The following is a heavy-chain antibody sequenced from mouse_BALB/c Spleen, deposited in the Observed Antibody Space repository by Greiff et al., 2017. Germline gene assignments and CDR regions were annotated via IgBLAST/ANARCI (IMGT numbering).Heavy chain of an antibody. CDR3: VRDGGGAMDY. D-gene: IGHD1-1*02. CDR2: IRSKSNNYAT. J-gene: IGHJ4*01. CDR1: GFTFNTYA. V-gene: IGHV10-1*02. Sequence: EVMLVESGGGLVQPKGSLKLSCAASGFTFNTYAMNWVRQAPGKGLEWVARIRSKSNNYATYYADSVKDRFTISRDDSQSMLYLQMNNLKTEDTAMYYCVRDGGGAMDYWGQGTSVTVSS.